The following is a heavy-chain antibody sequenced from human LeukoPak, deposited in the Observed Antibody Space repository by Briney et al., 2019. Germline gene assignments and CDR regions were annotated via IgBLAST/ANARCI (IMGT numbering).Heavy chain of an antibody. D-gene: IGHD3-22*01. CDR1: GFTFDDYA. V-gene: IGHV3-9*01. Sequence: PGRSLRLSCVASGFTFDDYAMHWVRQAPGKGLEWVSGIGWNSGSIGYADSVKGRFTISRDNAKNSLYLQMNSLRAEDTALYYCAKGGYYYDSSGYYAQYFQHWGQGTLVTVSS. J-gene: IGHJ1*01. CDR2: IGWNSGSI. CDR3: AKGGYYYDSSGYYAQYFQH.